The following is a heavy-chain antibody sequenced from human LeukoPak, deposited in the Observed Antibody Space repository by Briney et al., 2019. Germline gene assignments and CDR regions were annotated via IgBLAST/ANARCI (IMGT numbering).Heavy chain of an antibody. D-gene: IGHD3-9*01. J-gene: IGHJ4*02. CDR3: AKVYYDILTGYSRHFDY. V-gene: IGHV3-23*01. CDR1: GFIFSNYA. Sequence: QLGGSLRLSCAASGFIFSNYAMSWVRQAPGKGLEWVSTLSIIGGTPYYADSMRGRFTISRDNSKNTLYLQMNSLRVEDTAIYYCAKVYYDILTGYSRHFDYWGQGILVTVSS. CDR2: LSIIGGTP.